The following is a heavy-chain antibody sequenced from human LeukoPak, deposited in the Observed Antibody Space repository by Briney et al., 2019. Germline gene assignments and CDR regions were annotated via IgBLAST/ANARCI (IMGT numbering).Heavy chain of an antibody. D-gene: IGHD2-2*01. J-gene: IGHJ6*03. CDR2: IIPIFGTA. Sequence: SVKVSCKASGGTFSSYAISWVRQAPGQGLEWMGGIIPIFGTANYAQKFQGRVTITTDESTSTAYMELSSLRSEDTAVYYCARADRTPSPYYCYYYMDVWGKGTTVTVSS. V-gene: IGHV1-69*05. CDR3: ARADRTPSPYYCYYYMDV. CDR1: GGTFSSYA.